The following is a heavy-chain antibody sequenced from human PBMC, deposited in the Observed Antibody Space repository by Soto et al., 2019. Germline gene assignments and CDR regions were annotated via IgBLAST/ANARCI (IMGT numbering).Heavy chain of an antibody. CDR1: GFTFSSYG. J-gene: IGHJ4*02. CDR2: ISYDENNK. V-gene: IGHV3-30*18. CDR3: AKGWDGYTTRFFGH. Sequence: QVQLVESGGGVVQPGGSLRLSCAASGFTFSSYGMHWVRQAPGKGLQWVTIISYDENNKVYTDSVKGRFTVSRDNSKNTLYLQMNGLRAEDTAIYYCAKGWDGYTTRFFGHWGQGTLVAVSS. D-gene: IGHD5-12*01.